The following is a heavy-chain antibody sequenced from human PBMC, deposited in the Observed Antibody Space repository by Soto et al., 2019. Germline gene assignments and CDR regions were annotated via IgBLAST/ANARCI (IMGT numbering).Heavy chain of an antibody. J-gene: IGHJ6*02. D-gene: IGHD2-2*01. Sequence: SVRVSCKASGYTFTSYGISWVRQAPGQGHEWMGGIIPIFGTANYAQKFQGRVTITADESTSTAYMELSSLRSEDTAVYYCARDLHAFWSDIVVVPAAYGMDVWGQGTTVTVSS. CDR1: GYTFTSYG. CDR3: ARDLHAFWSDIVVVPAAYGMDV. V-gene: IGHV1-69*13. CDR2: IIPIFGTA.